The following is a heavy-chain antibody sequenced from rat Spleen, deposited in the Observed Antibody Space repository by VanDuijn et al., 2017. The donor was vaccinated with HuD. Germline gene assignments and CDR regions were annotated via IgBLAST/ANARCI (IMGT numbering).Heavy chain of an antibody. CDR2: IWGDGST. CDR3: ARSYGGYTSNWFAY. Sequence: QVQLKESGPGLVQPLQTLSLTCTVSGFSLTSNSVHWVRQPPGKGLEWMGGIWGDGSTDYNSALKSRLSISRDTSKSQVYLRMNSLQTEDTATYYCARSYGGYTSNWFAYWGQGTLVTVSS. D-gene: IGHD1-11*01. V-gene: IGHV2-1*01. CDR1: GFSLTSNS. J-gene: IGHJ3*01.